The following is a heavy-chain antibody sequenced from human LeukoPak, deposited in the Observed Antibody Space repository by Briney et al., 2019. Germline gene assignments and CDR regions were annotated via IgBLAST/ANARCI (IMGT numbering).Heavy chain of an antibody. D-gene: IGHD6-13*01. CDR1: GYTFTSYY. J-gene: IGHJ3*02. Sequence: ASVKVSCKASGYTFTSYYMHWVRQAPGQGLEWMGIINPSGGSTSYAQKFQGRVTMTGDTSTSTVYMELSSLRSEDTAVYYCARARSSSSWPYDAFDIWGQGTMVTVSS. V-gene: IGHV1-46*01. CDR3: ARARSSSSWPYDAFDI. CDR2: INPSGGST.